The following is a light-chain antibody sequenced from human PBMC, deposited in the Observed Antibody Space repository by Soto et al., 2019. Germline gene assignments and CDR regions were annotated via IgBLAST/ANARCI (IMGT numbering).Light chain of an antibody. J-gene: IGKJ2*01. CDR2: GAS. CDR1: QSVSSN. CDR3: QQYNNWPRT. V-gene: IGKV3D-15*01. Sequence: EIVMTQSPATLPVSPGERATLSCRASQSVSSNLAWYQQKPGQAPRLLIYGASIRATGIPARFSGSGSGTEFTLTISSLQSEDFAVYYCQQYNNWPRTFGQGTKLEIK.